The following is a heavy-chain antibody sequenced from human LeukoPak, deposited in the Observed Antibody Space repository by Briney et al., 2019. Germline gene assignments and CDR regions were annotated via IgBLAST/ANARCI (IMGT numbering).Heavy chain of an antibody. Sequence: PGGSLRLSCAASGFTFSSYWMHWVRQAPGKGLVWVSRIKSDGSSTSYADSVKGRFTISRDNAKNTLYLQMNSLRAEDTAVYYCAKALIGSGSYYRGTYDYWGQGTLVTVSS. V-gene: IGHV3-74*01. CDR3: AKALIGSGSYYRGTYDY. CDR1: GFTFSSYW. CDR2: IKSDGSST. D-gene: IGHD3-10*01. J-gene: IGHJ4*02.